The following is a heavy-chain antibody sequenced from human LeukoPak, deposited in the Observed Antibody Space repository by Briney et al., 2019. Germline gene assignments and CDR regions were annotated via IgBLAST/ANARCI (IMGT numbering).Heavy chain of an antibody. Sequence: GGSLRLSCAASGFTFSSYAMRWVRQAPGKGLDWVAGISDSGGDTDYADSVKGRFTISRDNSKNTLSLQMNSLRVEDTAVYYCAKKSGSGSPSFDYWGQGTLVTVSS. CDR3: AKKSGSGSPSFDY. J-gene: IGHJ4*02. V-gene: IGHV3-23*01. CDR1: GFTFSSYA. CDR2: ISDSGGDT. D-gene: IGHD1-26*01.